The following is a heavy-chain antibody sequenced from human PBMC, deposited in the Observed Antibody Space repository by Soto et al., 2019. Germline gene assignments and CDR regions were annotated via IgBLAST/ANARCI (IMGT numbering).Heavy chain of an antibody. D-gene: IGHD2-21*02. J-gene: IGHJ4*02. CDR3: ARDRWRRLGGDF. V-gene: IGHV3-33*01. Sequence: QVQLLESGGGVVQPGRSLRLSCTASGFVFSDYGMHWFRQAPGKGLEWVAVIYNDGSNEYYGDSVKGRFTISRDNSQNTLYLQMNILSAEDTGVYYCARDRWRRLGGDFWGQGTLVTVSS. CDR1: GFVFSDYG. CDR2: IYNDGSNE.